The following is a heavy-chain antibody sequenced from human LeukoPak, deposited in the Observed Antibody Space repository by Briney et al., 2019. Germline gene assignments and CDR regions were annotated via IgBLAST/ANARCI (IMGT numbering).Heavy chain of an antibody. CDR1: GFTFSTYS. Sequence: GGSLRLSCAASGFTFSTYSMNWVRQAPGKGLEWVSSISSSSSYIYYADSVKGRFTISRDNAKNSLYLQMNSLRAEDTAVYYCARDAPMITFDIYGMDVWGQGTTVTVSS. D-gene: IGHD3-16*01. J-gene: IGHJ6*02. CDR3: ARDAPMITFDIYGMDV. CDR2: ISSSSSYI. V-gene: IGHV3-21*01.